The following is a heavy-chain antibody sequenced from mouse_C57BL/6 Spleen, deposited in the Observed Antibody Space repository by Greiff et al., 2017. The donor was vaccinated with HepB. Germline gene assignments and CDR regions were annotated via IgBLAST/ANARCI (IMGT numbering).Heavy chain of an antibody. V-gene: IGHV14-1*01. CDR3: TRGYYYGSSYVYFEV. J-gene: IGHJ1*03. CDR2: IDPEDGDT. CDR1: GFNIKDYY. Sequence: EVQLQQSGAELVRPGASVKLSCTASGFNIKDYYMHWVKQRPEQGLEWIGRIDPEDGDTEYAPKFQGKATMTADTSSNTAYLQLSSLTSEDTAVYYGTRGYYYGSSYVYFEVWGTGTTVTVSS. D-gene: IGHD1-1*01.